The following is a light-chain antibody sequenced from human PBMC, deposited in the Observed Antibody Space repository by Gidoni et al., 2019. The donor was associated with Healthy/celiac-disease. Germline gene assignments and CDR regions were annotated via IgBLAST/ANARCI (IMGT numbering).Light chain of an antibody. Sequence: DIVMIQAPDSMAASLGVGATITCRSSHSVLSSSNNKNYLAWYQQKPGQPPKLLIYWASTRESGVPDRFSGSGSGTDFTLTISSLQAEDVAVYYCQQYYSTPRTFGQGTKVEIK. CDR3: QQYYSTPRT. CDR2: WAS. V-gene: IGKV4-1*01. CDR1: HSVLSSSNNKNY. J-gene: IGKJ1*01.